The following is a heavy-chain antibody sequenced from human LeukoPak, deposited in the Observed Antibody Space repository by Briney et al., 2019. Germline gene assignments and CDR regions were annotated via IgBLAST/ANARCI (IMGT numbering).Heavy chain of an antibody. CDR2: ISSSGTTI. CDR3: ARETRVRWTDY. J-gene: IGHJ4*02. V-gene: IGHV3-48*04. D-gene: IGHD5-24*01. CDR1: GFTFSSYS. Sequence: PGGSLRLSCAASGFTFSSYSMNWVRQAPGKGLEWVSYISSSGTTIYYADSVKGRFTISRGNAKNSLYLQMNSLRAEDTAVYYCARETRVRWTDYWGQGILVTVSS.